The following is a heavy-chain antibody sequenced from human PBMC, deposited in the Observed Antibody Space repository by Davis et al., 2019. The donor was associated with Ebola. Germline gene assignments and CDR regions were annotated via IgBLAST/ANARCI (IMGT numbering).Heavy chain of an antibody. CDR1: GYTFTSYA. Sequence: AASVKVSCKASGYTFTSYAMHWVRQAPGQRLEWMGWINAGNGNTKYSQKFPGRVTITRDTSASTAYMELSSLRSEDTAVYYCARLNVGATIYAFDFWGQGTMVTVSS. CDR2: INAGNGNT. D-gene: IGHD1-26*01. CDR3: ARLNVGATIYAFDF. V-gene: IGHV1-3*01. J-gene: IGHJ3*01.